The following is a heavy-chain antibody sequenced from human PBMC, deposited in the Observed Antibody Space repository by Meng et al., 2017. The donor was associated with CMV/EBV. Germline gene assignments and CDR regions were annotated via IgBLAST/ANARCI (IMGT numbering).Heavy chain of an antibody. V-gene: IGHV3-33*01. CDR3: ASEPDYDFWSGYYPFDY. D-gene: IGHD3-3*01. J-gene: IGHJ4*02. Sequence: GGSLRLSCAASGFTFSSYGMHWVRQAPGKGLEWVAVIWYDGSNKYYADSVKGRFTISRDNSKNTLYLQMNSLRAEDTAVYYCASEPDYDFWSGYYPFDYWGQGTLVTVSS. CDR2: IWYDGSNK. CDR1: GFTFSSYG.